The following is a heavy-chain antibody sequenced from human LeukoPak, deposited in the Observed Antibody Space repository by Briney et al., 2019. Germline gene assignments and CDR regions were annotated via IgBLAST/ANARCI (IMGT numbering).Heavy chain of an antibody. Sequence: GGSLRLSCAASGFTFSSYWMNWARQAPGKGLEWVASINHNGNVNYYADSVKGRFTISRDNSKNALYLQMNSLRAEDTAVYYCAKGGGDSCYSVNDYRGQGTLVTVSS. V-gene: IGHV3-7*03. D-gene: IGHD2-15*01. CDR3: AKGGGDSCYSVNDY. CDR1: GFTFSSYW. CDR2: INHNGNVN. J-gene: IGHJ4*02.